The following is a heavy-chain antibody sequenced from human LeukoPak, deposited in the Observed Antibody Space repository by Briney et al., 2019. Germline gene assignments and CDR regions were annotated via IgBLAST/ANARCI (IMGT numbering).Heavy chain of an antibody. D-gene: IGHD2-2*02. CDR2: IIPIFGTA. J-gene: IGHJ6*03. CDR3: ASVKHCSSTSCYSYYYYYMDV. CDR1: GGTFSSYA. Sequence: SVKVSCKASGGTFSSYAISWVRQAPGQGLEWMGGIIPIFGTANYAQKFQGRVTITTDESTSTAYMELSSLRSEDTAVYYCASVKHCSSTSCYSYYYYYMDVWGKGTTVTVSS. V-gene: IGHV1-69*05.